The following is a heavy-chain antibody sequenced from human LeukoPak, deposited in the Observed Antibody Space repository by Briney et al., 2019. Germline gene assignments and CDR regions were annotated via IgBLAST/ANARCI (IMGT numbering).Heavy chain of an antibody. V-gene: IGHV3-74*01. Sequence: GGSLRLSCEASGFTFSSYFWMHWVRQAPGKGLVWVSRIRSDGGSSTYADSVKGRFTISRDNAKNTLYLQVNTLRAEDTAVYYCVRDLDLGGYSSFVSWGQGTLVTVSS. J-gene: IGHJ4*02. CDR1: GFTFSSYFW. CDR3: VRDLDLGGYSSFVS. CDR2: IRSDGGSS. D-gene: IGHD4-23*01.